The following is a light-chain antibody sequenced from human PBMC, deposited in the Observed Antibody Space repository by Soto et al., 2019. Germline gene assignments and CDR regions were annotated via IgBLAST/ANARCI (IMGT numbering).Light chain of an antibody. CDR2: SIS. Sequence: QAVVTQEPSLTVSPGGTVTLTCASSTGAVTSGFYPNWFQQKPGHARRALIFSISNRHSWTPARFSGSLLGAKADLKLSGVRPEDEAEYYCLVFDDNTRVFGGGTKLTVL. CDR1: TGAVTSGFY. CDR3: LVFDDNTRV. J-gene: IGLJ2*01. V-gene: IGLV7-43*01.